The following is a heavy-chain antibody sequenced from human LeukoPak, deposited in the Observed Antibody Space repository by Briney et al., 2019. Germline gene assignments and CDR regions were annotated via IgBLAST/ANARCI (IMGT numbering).Heavy chain of an antibody. J-gene: IGHJ6*02. CDR2: IYYSGST. Sequence: SETPSLTCTVSGGSISSGGYYWSWIRQPPGKGLEWIGYIYYSGSTNYNPSLKSRVTISVDTSKNQFSLKLRSVTAADTAVYYCARAGGYGDYYGMDVWGQGTTVTVSS. D-gene: IGHD5-18*01. V-gene: IGHV4-61*08. CDR3: ARAGGYGDYYGMDV. CDR1: GGSISSGGYY.